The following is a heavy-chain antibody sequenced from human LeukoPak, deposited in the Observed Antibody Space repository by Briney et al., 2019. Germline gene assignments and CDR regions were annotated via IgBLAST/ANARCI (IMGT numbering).Heavy chain of an antibody. J-gene: IGHJ5*02. V-gene: IGHV4-59*01. D-gene: IGHD3-10*01. CDR1: GGSISSYY. Sequence: SETLSLTCTVSGGSISSYYWSWIRQPPGKGLEWIGYIYYSGSTNYNPSLKSRVTISLNRPKNQFSLSLTSVTAADTAVYYCARAGAWQIDPWGQGTLVTVSS. CDR3: ARAGAWQIDP. CDR2: IYYSGST.